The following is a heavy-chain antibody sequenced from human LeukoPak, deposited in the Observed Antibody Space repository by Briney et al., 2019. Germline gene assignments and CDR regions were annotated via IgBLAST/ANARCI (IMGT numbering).Heavy chain of an antibody. CDR1: GGSISSGGYY. CDR3: ARFSNDHGVKFDY. Sequence: SQTLSLTCTVSGGSISSGGYYWSWVRQHPEKGLECIGYIYYSGTAYYNPSLKSRVTMSVDTSKNQFSLKLDSVTAADTAVYYCARFSNDHGVKFDYWGQGTLVTVSS. D-gene: IGHD4-17*01. CDR2: IYYSGTA. J-gene: IGHJ4*02. V-gene: IGHV4-31*03.